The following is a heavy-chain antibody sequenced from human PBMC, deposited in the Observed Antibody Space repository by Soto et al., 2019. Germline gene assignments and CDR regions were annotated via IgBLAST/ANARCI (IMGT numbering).Heavy chain of an antibody. CDR1: GXTFNSYG. Sequence: ASVKVSCKASGXTFNSYGISWVRQATGQGLEWMGWISAYNGNTNYAQKLQGRVTMTTDTSTSTAYMELRSLRSDDTAVYYCARDTRYSSSQYYYYYYGMDVWGQGTTVTVSS. CDR2: ISAYNGNT. D-gene: IGHD6-13*01. J-gene: IGHJ6*02. V-gene: IGHV1-18*01. CDR3: ARDTRYSSSQYYYYYYGMDV.